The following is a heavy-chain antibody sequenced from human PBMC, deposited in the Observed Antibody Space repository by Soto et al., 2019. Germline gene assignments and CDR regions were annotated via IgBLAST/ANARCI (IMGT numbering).Heavy chain of an antibody. J-gene: IGHJ5*02. Sequence: QPGGSLRLSCAASGFTFSSYGMHWVRQAPGKGLEWVAVISYDGSNKYYADSVKGRFTISRDNSKNTLYLQMNSLRAEDTAVYYCAVGAQGPWGQGTLVTVSS. CDR2: ISYDGSNK. CDR3: AVGAQGP. V-gene: IGHV3-30*03. CDR1: GFTFSSYG.